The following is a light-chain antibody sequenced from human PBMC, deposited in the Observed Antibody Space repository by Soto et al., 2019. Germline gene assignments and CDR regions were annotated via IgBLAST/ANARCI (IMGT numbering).Light chain of an antibody. CDR3: SASTASSALVR. V-gene: IGLV2-14*01. CDR2: EVT. J-gene: IGLJ2*01. Sequence: QSVLTQPASVSGSPGQSSTISFSGTTSDVGAYDFVSWYQQHPGKAPKLMIFEVTHRPSAVSRRFSGSKSGNMASLAISALEAEDETGYYCSASTASSALVRFGGGTEVAVL. CDR1: TSDVGAYDF.